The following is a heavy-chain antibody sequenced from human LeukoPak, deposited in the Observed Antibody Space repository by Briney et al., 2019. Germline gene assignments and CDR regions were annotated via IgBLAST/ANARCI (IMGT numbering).Heavy chain of an antibody. CDR2: IYYSGST. V-gene: IGHV4-39*01. Sequence: PSETLSLTCTVSGGSISSSSYYWGWLRQPPGTGLEWIGSIYYSGSTYYNPSLKSRVTISVDTSKNQFSLRLSSVTAADTAVYYCARRGYDFWSGTQFGYFDYWGQGTLVTVSS. D-gene: IGHD3-3*01. J-gene: IGHJ4*02. CDR3: ARRGYDFWSGTQFGYFDY. CDR1: GGSISSSSYY.